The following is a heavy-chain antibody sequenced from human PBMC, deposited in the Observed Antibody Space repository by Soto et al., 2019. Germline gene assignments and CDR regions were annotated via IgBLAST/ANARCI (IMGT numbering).Heavy chain of an antibody. Sequence: QLQLQESGPGLVKPSETLSLTCIVSGGSITRNNHYWGWIRQSPGKGLEWIGRILYMGSTNYNPSLQSRATLSVETPKNQFSLKMSSVTAADTALDYCARLGSSGWYQGSYFDYWGQGTLVTVSS. J-gene: IGHJ4*02. CDR2: ILYMGST. CDR1: GGSITRNNHY. V-gene: IGHV4-39*01. D-gene: IGHD6-19*01. CDR3: ARLGSSGWYQGSYFDY.